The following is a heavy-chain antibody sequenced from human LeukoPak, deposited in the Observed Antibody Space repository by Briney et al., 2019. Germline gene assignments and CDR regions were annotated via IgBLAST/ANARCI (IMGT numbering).Heavy chain of an antibody. D-gene: IGHD2-2*01. J-gene: IGHJ6*02. CDR1: GYTFTSYG. V-gene: IGHV1-18*01. CDR3: ARDQYHYYYYGMDV. CDR2: ISAYNGNT. Sequence: ASVKVSCKASGYTFTSYGISWVRQAPGQGLEWMGWISAYNGNTNYAQKLQGRDTMTTDTSTSTAYMELRSLRSDDTAVYYCARDQYHYYYYGMDVWGQGTTVTVSS.